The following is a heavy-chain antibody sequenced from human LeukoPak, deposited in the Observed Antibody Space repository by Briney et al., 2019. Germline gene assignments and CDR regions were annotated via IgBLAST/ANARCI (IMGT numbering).Heavy chain of an antibody. Sequence: GGSLRLSCAASGFTFSSYSMNWVRQAPGKGLEWVSAISVGGGNTYYADSVKGRFTISRDNSRDTLYLQMNSLRAEDTAVYYCAKDHGGYGSFDYWGQGTLVTVSS. CDR3: AKDHGGYGSFDY. CDR2: ISVGGGNT. J-gene: IGHJ4*02. V-gene: IGHV3-23*01. D-gene: IGHD3-10*01. CDR1: GFTFSSYS.